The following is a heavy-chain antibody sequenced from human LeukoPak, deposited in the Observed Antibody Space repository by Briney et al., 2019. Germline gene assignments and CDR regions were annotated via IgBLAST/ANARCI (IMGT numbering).Heavy chain of an antibody. CDR2: IYYSVRT. Sequence: SETLSLTCTVSGGSISNDYWSWIRQPPEEGLEWIGYIYYSVRTNYNPSLKSRVDISVDTSKNQFSLKLSSVTAADTAVYYCARNLVAAWLDALDIWGQGTMVTVSS. J-gene: IGHJ3*02. CDR1: GGSISNDY. V-gene: IGHV4-59*01. CDR3: ARNLVAAWLDALDI. D-gene: IGHD2-15*01.